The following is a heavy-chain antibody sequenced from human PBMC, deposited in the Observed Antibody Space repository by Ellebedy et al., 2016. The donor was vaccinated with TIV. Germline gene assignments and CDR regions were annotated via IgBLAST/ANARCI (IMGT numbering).Heavy chain of an antibody. D-gene: IGHD5-24*01. CDR3: AKDGTWVEYYFDR. Sequence: GGSLRLXCAASGFTFSSYAMSWVRQGPGKGLEWVSAISGTGGSAYYADSVKGRFTISRDNSKTTLYLQMNSLRAEDTAVYYCAKDGTWVEYYFDRWGQGSVVTVSS. CDR2: ISGTGGSA. J-gene: IGHJ4*02. V-gene: IGHV3-23*01. CDR1: GFTFSSYA.